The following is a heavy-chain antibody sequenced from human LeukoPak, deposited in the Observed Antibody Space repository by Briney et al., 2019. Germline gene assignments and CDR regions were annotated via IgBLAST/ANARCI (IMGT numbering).Heavy chain of an antibody. D-gene: IGHD4-17*01. J-gene: IGHJ4*02. Sequence: EGSLRLSCAASGFTFSSYSMNWVRQAPGKGLEWFSSISSSSSYIYYADSVKGRFTISRDNAKNSLYLQMNSLRAEDTPVYYCARDLRDYGDYVGGTFDYWGQGTLVTVSS. V-gene: IGHV3-21*01. CDR2: ISSSSSYI. CDR3: ARDLRDYGDYVGGTFDY. CDR1: GFTFSSYS.